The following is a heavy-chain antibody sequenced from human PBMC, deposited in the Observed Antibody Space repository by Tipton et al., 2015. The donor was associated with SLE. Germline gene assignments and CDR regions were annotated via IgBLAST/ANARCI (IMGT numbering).Heavy chain of an antibody. CDR2: INHSGST. CDR1: GGSFSVYH. J-gene: IGHJ3*02. Sequence: TLSLTCAVYGGSFSVYHWTWIRQPPGKGLEWIGEINHSGSTKYNPSLKSRVTMSVDTSKNQFSLKLTSVTAADTAVYYCARRMVQGGDALDIWGLGTLVTVSS. D-gene: IGHD3-10*01. V-gene: IGHV4-34*01. CDR3: ARRMVQGGDALDI.